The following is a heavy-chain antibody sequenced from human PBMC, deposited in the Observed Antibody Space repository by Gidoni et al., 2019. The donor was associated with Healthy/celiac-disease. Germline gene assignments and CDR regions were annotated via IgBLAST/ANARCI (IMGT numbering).Heavy chain of an antibody. Sequence: EVQLLESGGGLVQPGGSLRPSCAASGFTFRSYAMRWVRQARGKGLEWFSGMRGSGGSTYYADSVKGRFTISRDNAKNTLYLQMNSLRAEDTAVYYGAKDPFWSGYYTGGDREGYFDYWGQGTLVAVSS. CDR2: MRGSGGST. V-gene: IGHV3-23*01. CDR3: AKDPFWSGYYTGGDREGYFDY. D-gene: IGHD3-3*01. CDR1: GFTFRSYA. J-gene: IGHJ4*02.